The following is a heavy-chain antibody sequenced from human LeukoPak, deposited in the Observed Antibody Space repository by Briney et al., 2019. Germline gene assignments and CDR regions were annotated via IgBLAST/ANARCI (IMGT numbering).Heavy chain of an antibody. CDR2: ISYDGSNK. CDR1: GFTFSSYG. V-gene: IGHV3-30*18. Sequence: GGSLRPSCAASGFTFSSYGMHWVRQAPGKGLEWVAVISYDGSNKYYADSVKGRFTISRDNSKNTLYLQMNSLRAEDTAVYYCAKGASALWFGEFLYWGQGTLVTVSA. D-gene: IGHD3-10*01. J-gene: IGHJ4*02. CDR3: AKGASALWFGEFLY.